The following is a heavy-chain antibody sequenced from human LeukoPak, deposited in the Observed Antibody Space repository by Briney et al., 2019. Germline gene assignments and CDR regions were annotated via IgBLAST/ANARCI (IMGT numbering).Heavy chain of an antibody. CDR2: ISSSSSYI. J-gene: IGHJ4*02. CDR1: GFTFSSYS. D-gene: IGHD4-17*01. CDR3: ARDDYGDYGAHFDY. Sequence: GGSLRLSCAASGFTFSSYSMNWVRQAPGKGLEWVSSISSSSSYIYYADSVKGRFTISRDNAKNSLYLQMNSLRAEDTAVYYCARDDYGDYGAHFDYWGQGTLVTVSS. V-gene: IGHV3-21*01.